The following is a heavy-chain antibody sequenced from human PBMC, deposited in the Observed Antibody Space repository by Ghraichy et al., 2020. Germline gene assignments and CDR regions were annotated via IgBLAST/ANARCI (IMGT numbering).Heavy chain of an antibody. CDR2: INPNGGIT. D-gene: IGHD3-22*01. V-gene: IGHV1-2*02. J-gene: IGHJ3*02. Sequence: ASVKVSCKAYGYSFTGYFIHWVRQAPGHGLEWMGRINPNGGITHYAQKFQDRVTMTSDTSIRTSYMELTSLRSNDTAVYYCARRGEKYESSGFEDNFDIWGQGTMVTVSS. CDR1: GYSFTGYF. CDR3: ARRGEKYESSGFEDNFDI.